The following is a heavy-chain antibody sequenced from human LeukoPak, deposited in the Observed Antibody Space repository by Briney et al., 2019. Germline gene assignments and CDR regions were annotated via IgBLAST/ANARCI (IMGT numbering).Heavy chain of an antibody. D-gene: IGHD7-27*01. Sequence: ASVKVSCKASGYTFTSYYMHWVRQAPGQGLEWIGIINPSGGSTSYAQKFQGRVTMTRDTSTSTVYMELSSLRSEDTAVYYCARENLGYYYGMDVWGQGTTVTVSS. CDR1: GYTFTSYY. CDR3: ARENLGYYYGMDV. V-gene: IGHV1-46*01. CDR2: INPSGGST. J-gene: IGHJ6*02.